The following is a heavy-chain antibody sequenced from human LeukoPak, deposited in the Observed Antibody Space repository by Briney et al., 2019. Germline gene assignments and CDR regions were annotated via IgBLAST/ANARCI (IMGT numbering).Heavy chain of an antibody. J-gene: IGHJ4*02. V-gene: IGHV3-43*02. D-gene: IGHD3-22*01. Sequence: GGSLRLSCATSGFIFSTYALSWVRQAPGKGLEWASSISGSGGSTYHADSVKGLFTISRDNSKNSLYLQMNSLRTEDTALYYCAKDGYYDSSGYIDYWGQGTLVTVSS. CDR2: ISGSGGST. CDR3: AKDGYYDSSGYIDY. CDR1: GFIFSTYA.